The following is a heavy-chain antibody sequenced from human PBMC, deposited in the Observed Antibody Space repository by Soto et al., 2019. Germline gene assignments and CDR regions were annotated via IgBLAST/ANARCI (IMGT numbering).Heavy chain of an antibody. CDR2: IIPIFGTA. J-gene: IGHJ3*02. D-gene: IGHD3-3*01. V-gene: IGHV1-69*13. Sequence: SVKVSCKASGVTFSSYAISWVRQAPGQGLEWMGGIIPIFGTANYAQKFQGRVTITADESTSTAYMELSSLRSEDTAVYYCARSHASPPASYYDFWIHAFDIWGQGTRVTVSS. CDR1: GVTFSSYA. CDR3: ARSHASPPASYYDFWIHAFDI.